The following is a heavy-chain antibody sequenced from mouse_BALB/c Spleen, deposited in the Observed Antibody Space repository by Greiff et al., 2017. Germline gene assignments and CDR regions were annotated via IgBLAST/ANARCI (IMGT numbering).Heavy chain of an antibody. D-gene: IGHD2-3*01. CDR1: GYTFTDSA. Sequence: QVQLQQSGAELVRPGVSVKISCKGSGYTFTDSAMHWVKQSHAKSLEWIGVISTYYGDASYTQKFKGKATMTVDKSSSTAYMELARLTSEDSAIYYCAREGIYDGYFCCDYGGQGTTLTVSA. CDR3: AREGIYDGYFCCDY. V-gene: IGHV1S137*01. J-gene: IGHJ2*01. CDR2: ISTYYGDA.